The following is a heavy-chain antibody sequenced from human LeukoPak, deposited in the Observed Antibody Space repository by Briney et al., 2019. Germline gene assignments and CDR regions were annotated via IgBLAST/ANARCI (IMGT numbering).Heavy chain of an antibody. J-gene: IGHJ4*02. D-gene: IGHD1-26*01. CDR2: FDPEDGET. CDR1: GYTLTELS. V-gene: IGHV1-24*01. Sequence: ASVKVSCKVSGYTLTELSMHWVRQAPGKGLEWMGGFDPEDGETIYAQKFQGRVTMTEDTSTDTAYMELSSLRSEDTAVYYCATSINSRYSGSYGIDYWGQGTLVTVSS. CDR3: ATSINSRYSGSYGIDY.